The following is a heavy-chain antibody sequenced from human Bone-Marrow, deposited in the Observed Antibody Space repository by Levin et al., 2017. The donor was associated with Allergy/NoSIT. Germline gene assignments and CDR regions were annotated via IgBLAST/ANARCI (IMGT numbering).Heavy chain of an antibody. Sequence: ASVKVSCKPSGFSFKTSAVQWVRQARGQRLEWIGWIVVGSRTTNYAQKFRERVTITTDMSTSTVYMEMRSLTSEETAVYYCAADSTESAGGGDYWGQGTLVTVSS. V-gene: IGHV1-58*01. CDR3: AADSTESAGGGDY. CDR1: GFSFKTSA. D-gene: IGHD3-10*01. CDR2: IVVGSRTT. J-gene: IGHJ4*02.